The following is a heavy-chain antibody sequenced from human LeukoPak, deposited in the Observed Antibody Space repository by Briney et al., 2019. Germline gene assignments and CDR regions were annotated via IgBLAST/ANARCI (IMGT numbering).Heavy chain of an antibody. CDR3: ARDPGRGRYFDS. J-gene: IGHJ4*02. Sequence: GGSLRLSCAASGFTFSPYPMNWVRQAPGKGLEWVSYISGPSDTIHYADSVKGRFTISRDNAKNSLYLQMNSLGAEDTAVYYCARDPGRGRYFDSWGQGTLVTVSS. CDR2: ISGPSDTI. CDR1: GFTFSPYP. D-gene: IGHD5-24*01. V-gene: IGHV3-48*04.